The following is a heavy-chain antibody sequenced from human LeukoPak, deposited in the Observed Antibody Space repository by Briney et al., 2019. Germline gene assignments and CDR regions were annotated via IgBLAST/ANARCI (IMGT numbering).Heavy chain of an antibody. CDR1: GDSISTYY. D-gene: IGHD5-24*01. V-gene: IGHV4-59*01. J-gene: IGHJ6*02. Sequence: RSSETLSLTCTVSGDSISTYYWSWVRQPPGKGLEWIGYISYSGSTNYNPSLKSRVTISVDTSKNQFSLKVSSVTAADTAVYYCARDRRDGYKFYYNYYGMDVWGQGTTVTVSS. CDR2: ISYSGST. CDR3: ARDRRDGYKFYYNYYGMDV.